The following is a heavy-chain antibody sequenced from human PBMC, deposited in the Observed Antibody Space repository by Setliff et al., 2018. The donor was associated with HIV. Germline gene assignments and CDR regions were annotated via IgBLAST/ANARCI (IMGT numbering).Heavy chain of an antibody. CDR2: IYYSGST. CDR3: ARLGYSIDLRRLDY. J-gene: IGHJ4*02. V-gene: IGHV4-39*01. CDR1: GGSISNKTHY. D-gene: IGHD6-13*01. Sequence: PSETLSLTCTVSGGSISNKTHYWGWIRQPPGRGLEWIGSIYYSGSTYYNPSLKSRLTISIYTSKNQFSLKLNSVTATDTALYYCARLGYSIDLRRLDYWGQGAQVTVSS.